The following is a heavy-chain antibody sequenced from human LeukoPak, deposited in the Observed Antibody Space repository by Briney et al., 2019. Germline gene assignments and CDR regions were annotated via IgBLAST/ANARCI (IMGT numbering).Heavy chain of an antibody. CDR1: GGSIYSYY. J-gene: IGHJ3*02. CDR2: IYYSGST. D-gene: IGHD3-16*01. V-gene: IGHV4-59*01. CDR3: ARGQGSLSSGEGGFDI. Sequence: SETLSLTCTVSGGSIYSYYWSWIRQPPGKGLEWIGYIYYSGSTNYNPSLKSRVTISVDTSKNQFSLKLSSVTAADTAVYYCARGQGSLSSGEGGFDIWGQGTMVTVSS.